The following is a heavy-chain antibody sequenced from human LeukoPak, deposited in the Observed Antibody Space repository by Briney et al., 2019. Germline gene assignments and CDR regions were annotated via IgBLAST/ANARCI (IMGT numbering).Heavy chain of an antibody. Sequence: EASVKVSCKASGYTFTSYYMHWVRQAPGQGLEWMGWINPNSGGTNYAQKFQGRVTMTRDTSISTAYMELSRLRSDDTAVYYCARLTYYYDSSGYGYWGQGTLVTASS. CDR2: INPNSGGT. CDR3: ARLTYYYDSSGYGY. D-gene: IGHD3-22*01. J-gene: IGHJ4*02. V-gene: IGHV1-2*02. CDR1: GYTFTSYY.